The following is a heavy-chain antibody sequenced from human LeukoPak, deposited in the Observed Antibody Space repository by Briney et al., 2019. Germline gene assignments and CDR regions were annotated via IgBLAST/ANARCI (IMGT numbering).Heavy chain of an antibody. CDR1: GYTSTSYG. D-gene: IGHD5-18*01. CDR3: ARDYRNVDTAMVTYFDY. J-gene: IGHJ4*02. Sequence: ASVKVSCKASGYTSTSYGISWVRQAPGQGLEWMGWISAYNGNTNYAQKLQGRVTMTTDTSTSTAYMELRSLRSDDTAVYYCARDYRNVDTAMVTYFDYWGQGTLVTVSS. CDR2: ISAYNGNT. V-gene: IGHV1-18*01.